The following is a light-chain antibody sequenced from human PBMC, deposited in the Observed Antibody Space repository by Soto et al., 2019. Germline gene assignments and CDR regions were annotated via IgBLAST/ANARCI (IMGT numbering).Light chain of an antibody. CDR3: QQLNSYPIT. Sequence: DIQMTQSPSSLSASVGDRVTITCRASPSISSYLAWYQQKPGKAPKLLIYAASTLQSGVPSRFSGSGSGTDFTLTISRLQTEDFATYVCQQLNSYPITFGQGTRLEIK. V-gene: IGKV1-9*01. CDR1: PSISSY. CDR2: AAS. J-gene: IGKJ5*01.